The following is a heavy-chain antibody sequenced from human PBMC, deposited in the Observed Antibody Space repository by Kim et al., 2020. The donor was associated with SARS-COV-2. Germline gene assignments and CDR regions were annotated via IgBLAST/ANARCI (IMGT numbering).Heavy chain of an antibody. Sequence: YDPSLNSRVTISVDTSKSQFSLKLRSVTAADTAVYYCASDRRITGSEFDYWGQGTLVTVSS. CDR3: ASDRRITGSEFDY. V-gene: IGHV4-39*01. D-gene: IGHD1-20*01. J-gene: IGHJ4*02.